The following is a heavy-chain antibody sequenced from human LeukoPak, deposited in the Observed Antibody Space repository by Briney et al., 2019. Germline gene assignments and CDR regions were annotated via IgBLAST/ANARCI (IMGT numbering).Heavy chain of an antibody. D-gene: IGHD6-13*01. CDR2: SNSDGSST. V-gene: IGHV3-74*01. CDR3: VRDRYSSSWFDY. CDR1: GFTFSNYW. Sequence: GGSLRLSCAASGFTFSNYWMDWVRQAPGKGLVWVSRSNSDGSSTTYADSVKGRFTISRDNAKNTLYLQMNSLRAEDTAVYYCVRDRYSSSWFDYWGQGTLVTVPS. J-gene: IGHJ4*02.